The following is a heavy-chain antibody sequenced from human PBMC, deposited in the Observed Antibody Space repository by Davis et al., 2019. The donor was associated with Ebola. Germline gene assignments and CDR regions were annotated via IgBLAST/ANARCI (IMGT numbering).Heavy chain of an antibody. CDR2: IIPIFGTA. Sequence: SVKVSCKASGGTFSSYAISWVRQAPGQGLEWMGGIIPIFGTANYAQKFQGRVTITADESTSTAYMELSSLRSEDTAVYYCASRRGYSYGLALNWFDPWGQGTLVTVSS. V-gene: IGHV1-69*13. J-gene: IGHJ5*02. D-gene: IGHD5-18*01. CDR1: GGTFSSYA. CDR3: ASRRGYSYGLALNWFDP.